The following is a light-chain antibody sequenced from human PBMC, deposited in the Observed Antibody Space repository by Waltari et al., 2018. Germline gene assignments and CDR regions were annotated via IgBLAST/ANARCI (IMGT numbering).Light chain of an antibody. V-gene: IGLV1-40*01. CDR2: ANS. CDR3: QSYDSSLSGSRV. J-gene: IGLJ3*02. CDR1: SSNIGADYD. Sequence: QSVLTQPPSVSGAPGQRVTVSCTGSSSNIGADYDVPWYQQLPGTAPKLLTYANSNRPSGVPDRFSGSKSGTSASLAITGLQAEDEADYYCQSYDSSLSGSRVFGGGTKLTVL.